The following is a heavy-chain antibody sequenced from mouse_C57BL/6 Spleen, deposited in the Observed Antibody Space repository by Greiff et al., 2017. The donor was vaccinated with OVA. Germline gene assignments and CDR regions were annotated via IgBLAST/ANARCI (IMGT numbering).Heavy chain of an antibody. J-gene: IGHJ1*03. CDR2: ISSGSSTI. V-gene: IGHV5-17*01. D-gene: IGHD4-1*01. CDR3: ARQLTGTWYFDV. Sequence: EVMLVESGGGLVKPGGSLKLSCAASGFTFSDYGMHWVRQAPEKGLEWVAYISSGSSTIYYADTVKGRFTISRDNAKNTLFLQMTSLRSEDTAMYYCARQLTGTWYFDVWGTGTTVTVSS. CDR1: GFTFSDYG.